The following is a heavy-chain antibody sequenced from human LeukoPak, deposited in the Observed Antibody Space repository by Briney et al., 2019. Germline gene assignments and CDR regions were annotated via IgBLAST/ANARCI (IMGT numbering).Heavy chain of an antibody. CDR2: MNPNNNNV. D-gene: IGHD6-6*01. V-gene: IGHV1-8*01. CDR3: ARGAFLPQYRRDFDP. J-gene: IGHJ5*02. CDR1: GYTFTSYD. Sequence: ASVKVSCKASGYTFTSYDINWVRQATGQGLEWMGWMNPNNNNVGYAQKFQGRVTMTRDTSISTAYMELGSLTSEDTAMYYCARGAFLPQYRRDFDPWGQGTLVTVSS.